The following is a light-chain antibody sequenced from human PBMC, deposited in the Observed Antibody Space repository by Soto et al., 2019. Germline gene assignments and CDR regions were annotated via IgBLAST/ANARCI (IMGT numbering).Light chain of an antibody. Sequence: QPVLTQPASVSGSPGQSITISCTGTSSDVGGYNYVSWYQQQSGKAPKLIIHEVSYRPSGVSNRFSGSKSGNTASLTISGLQAEDEADYYCAAWDDSLNGRVFGTGTKVTVL. J-gene: IGLJ1*01. CDR3: AAWDDSLNGRV. V-gene: IGLV2-14*01. CDR1: SSDVGGYNY. CDR2: EVS.